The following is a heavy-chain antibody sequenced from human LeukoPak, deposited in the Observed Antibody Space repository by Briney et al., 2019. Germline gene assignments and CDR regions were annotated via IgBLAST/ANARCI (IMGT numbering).Heavy chain of an antibody. Sequence: ASVKVSCETFNYTFTAYGINWVRQAPGQGLEWMGWINPNSGDTNYAQKFQGRVTMTRDTSISTAYMELSRLRSDDTAVYYCARVRYRLAEAYIDYWGQGTLVTVSS. D-gene: IGHD3-16*01. CDR3: ARVRYRLAEAYIDY. V-gene: IGHV1-2*02. CDR2: INPNSGDT. CDR1: NYTFTAYG. J-gene: IGHJ4*02.